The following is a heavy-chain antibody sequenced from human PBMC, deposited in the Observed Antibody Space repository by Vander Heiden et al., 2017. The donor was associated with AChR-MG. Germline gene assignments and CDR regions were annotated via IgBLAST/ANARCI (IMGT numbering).Heavy chain of an antibody. Sequence: QVQLVQSGAEVKKPGSSVNVSCTASGGTFSCYTISWVRQAPGQGPEWMGRIIPIFGIANYAQKFQGRVTITADKSTSTAYMELSSLRSEDTAVYYCARVRGSGRWGQGTLVTVSS. J-gene: IGHJ4*02. D-gene: IGHD3-10*01. V-gene: IGHV1-69*04. CDR3: ARVRGSGR. CDR2: IIPIFGIA. CDR1: GGTFSCYT.